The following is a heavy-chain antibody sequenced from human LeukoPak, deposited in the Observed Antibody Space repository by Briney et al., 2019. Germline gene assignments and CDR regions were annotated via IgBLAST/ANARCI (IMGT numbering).Heavy chain of an antibody. CDR1: GGSISSYY. J-gene: IGHJ6*03. D-gene: IGHD3-10*01. CDR2: IYYSGST. V-gene: IGHV4-59*01. Sequence: SETLSLTCTVSGGSISSYYWGWLRQPPGKGLEWIGSIYYSGSTNYNPSLKSRVTISVDTSKNQFSLKLSSVTAADTAVYYCTRLIMSSIYYYYMDVWGKGTTVTVSS. CDR3: TRLIMSSIYYYYMDV.